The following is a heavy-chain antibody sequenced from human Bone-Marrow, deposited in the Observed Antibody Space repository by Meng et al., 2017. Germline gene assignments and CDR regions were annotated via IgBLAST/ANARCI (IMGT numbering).Heavy chain of an antibody. CDR1: GGSISSGSYY. CDR3: ARMIGIAASKYNWFDP. CDR2: IYTSGST. J-gene: IGHJ5*02. V-gene: IGHV4-61*02. D-gene: IGHD6-13*01. Sequence: SETLSLTCAVSGGSISSGSYYWSWIRQPAGKGLEWIGRIYTSGSTNYNPSLKSRVTISVDTSKNQFSLKLSSVTAADTAVYYCARMIGIAASKYNWFDPWGQGTLVTVSS.